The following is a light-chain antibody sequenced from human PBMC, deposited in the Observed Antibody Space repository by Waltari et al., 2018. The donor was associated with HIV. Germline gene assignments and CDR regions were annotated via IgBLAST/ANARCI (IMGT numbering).Light chain of an antibody. CDR1: SSDVGSYNI. Sequence: QSALTQPASVSGSPGQSITISCTGTSSDVGSYNIVSWYQQHQGHPPKLLSYRDNKRPSGISERFSASRSGNTASLTITGVQPEDEADYFCATWDISLSAVVFGGGTTLTVL. CDR2: RDN. J-gene: IGLJ2*01. V-gene: IGLV2-14*02. CDR3: ATWDISLSAVV.